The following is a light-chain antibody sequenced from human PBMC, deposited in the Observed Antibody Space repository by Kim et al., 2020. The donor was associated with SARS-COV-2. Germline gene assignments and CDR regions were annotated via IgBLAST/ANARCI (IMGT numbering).Light chain of an antibody. J-gene: IGKJ1*01. CDR1: QSVFYSSNNKNC. CDR3: QQFYSSPWT. CDR2: WAS. Sequence: AVIHCKSSQSVFYSSNNKNCLAWFQQKPGHPPKLLISWASARESGVPDRFSGSESGTDFTLTISSLEAEDVAVYYCQQFYSSPWTFGQGTKVDIK. V-gene: IGKV4-1*01.